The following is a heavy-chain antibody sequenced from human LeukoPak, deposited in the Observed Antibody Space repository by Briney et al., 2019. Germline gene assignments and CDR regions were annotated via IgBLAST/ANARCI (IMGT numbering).Heavy chain of an antibody. CDR1: GYSFTGYY. CDR2: INPNSGGA. Sequence: ASVKVSCKASGYSFTGYYIHWVRQGRGQGLGWMGWINPNSGGANYAQKFQGRVTLARDTSISTAYMELTRLNSDDTAVYYCARRAVYYYYGMDVWGQGSTVTVSS. D-gene: IGHD6-25*01. CDR3: ARRAVYYYYGMDV. V-gene: IGHV1-2*02. J-gene: IGHJ6*02.